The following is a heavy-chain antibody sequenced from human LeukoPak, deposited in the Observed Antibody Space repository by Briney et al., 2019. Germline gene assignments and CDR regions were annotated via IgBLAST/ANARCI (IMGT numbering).Heavy chain of an antibody. V-gene: IGHV4-39*07. CDR2: IYYSGST. J-gene: IGHJ4*02. CDR3: AREGGMATIGINYFDY. Sequence: WFRQPPGKGLEWIGSIYYSGSTYYNPSLKSRVTISVDTSKNQFSLKLSSVTAADTGVYYCAREGGMATIGINYFDYWGQGTLVTVSS. D-gene: IGHD5-24*01.